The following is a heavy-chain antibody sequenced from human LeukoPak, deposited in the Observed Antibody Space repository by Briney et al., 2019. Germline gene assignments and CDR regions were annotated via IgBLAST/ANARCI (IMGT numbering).Heavy chain of an antibody. CDR1: GASISSYY. V-gene: IGHV4-59*01. Sequence: SETLSLTCTVSGASISSYYWSWIRQPPGKGLEWIGYIYYSGSTNYNPSLTSRVTISVDTSKTQFSLKLSSVTAADTALYYCARVYASGSPWYAFDIWGQGTMVTVSS. CDR2: IYYSGST. J-gene: IGHJ3*02. D-gene: IGHD3-10*01. CDR3: ARVYASGSPWYAFDI.